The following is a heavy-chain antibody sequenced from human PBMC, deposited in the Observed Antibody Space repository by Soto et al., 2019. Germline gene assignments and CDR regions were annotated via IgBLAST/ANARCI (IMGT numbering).Heavy chain of an antibody. J-gene: IGHJ4*02. CDR1: VFTFSIYA. V-gene: IGHV3-23*01. Sequence: WGSLLVSCASSVFTFSIYAMSWVRQAPGKGLEWVSAISGSGGSTYYADSVKGRFTISRDNSKNTLYLQMNSLRAEDTAVYYCAKAMAPFDYWGQGTLVTVSS. D-gene: IGHD3-10*01. CDR3: AKAMAPFDY. CDR2: ISGSGGST.